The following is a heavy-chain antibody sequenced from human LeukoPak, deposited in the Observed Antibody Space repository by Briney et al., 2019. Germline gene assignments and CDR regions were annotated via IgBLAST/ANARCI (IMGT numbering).Heavy chain of an antibody. CDR3: ARRPTNYFGMDV. V-gene: IGHV4-59*08. CDR2: IYYSGNT. D-gene: IGHD2-8*01. CDR1: DGSISSYY. Sequence: SETLSLTCTVSDGSISSYYWTWIRQPPGKGLEWIGYIYYSGNTNYNPSLKSRVTISVHTSKNQFSLKLSSVTAADTAVYYCARRPTNYFGMDVWGQGTTVTVSS. J-gene: IGHJ6*02.